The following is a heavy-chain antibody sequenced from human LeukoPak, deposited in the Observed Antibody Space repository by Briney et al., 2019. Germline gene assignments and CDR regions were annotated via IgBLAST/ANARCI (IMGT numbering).Heavy chain of an antibody. Sequence: ASVKVSCKASGYSFINYYIHWVRQAPGQGLEWMGGIIPIFGTANYAQKFQGRVTITADESTSTAYMELSSRRSEDTAVYYCARAYCGGDCYSSAFDIWGQGTMVTVSS. CDR3: ARAYCGGDCYSSAFDI. CDR2: IIPIFGTA. CDR1: GYSFINYY. V-gene: IGHV1-69*13. D-gene: IGHD2-21*02. J-gene: IGHJ3*02.